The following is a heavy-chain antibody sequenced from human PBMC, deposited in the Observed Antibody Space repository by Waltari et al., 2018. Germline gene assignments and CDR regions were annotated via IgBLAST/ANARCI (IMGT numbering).Heavy chain of an antibody. Sequence: QVQLVESVGGVVQPGGSLRISFPASGLPFSNYDMHWVCQAPGKGLEWVAFIRDDGSNKFYADSVRGRFTISRDNSKNTLFLQMNSLRPEDTAVYYCAKDAYADYYFDYWGQGTLVTVSS. J-gene: IGHJ4*02. CDR3: AKDAYADYYFDY. V-gene: IGHV3-30*02. CDR2: IRDDGSNK. CDR1: GLPFSNYD. D-gene: IGHD4-17*01.